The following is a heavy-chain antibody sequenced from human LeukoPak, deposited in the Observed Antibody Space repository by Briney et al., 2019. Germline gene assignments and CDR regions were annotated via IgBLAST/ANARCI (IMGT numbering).Heavy chain of an antibody. CDR3: AGGLQWLSPIDY. D-gene: IGHD6-19*01. V-gene: IGHV4-4*07. CDR1: GGSISSYY. J-gene: IGHJ4*02. Sequence: SETLSLTCTVSGGSISSYYWSWIRQPAGKGLEWIGRIYTSGSTNCNPSLKSRVTMSVDTSKNQFSLKLSSVTGADTAVYYCAGGLQWLSPIDYWGQGTLVTVSS. CDR2: IYTSGST.